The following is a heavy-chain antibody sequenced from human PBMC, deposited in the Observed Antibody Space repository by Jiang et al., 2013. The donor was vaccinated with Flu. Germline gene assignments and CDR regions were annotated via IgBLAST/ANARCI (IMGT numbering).Heavy chain of an antibody. D-gene: IGHD5-12*01. J-gene: IGHJ3*02. Sequence: SGAEVKKPGASVNGLLQGFWIHLHDYYMHWVRQAPGQGLEWMGRINPNSGGTNSAQKFQGRVTMTRDTSISTAFMELSRLTSDDTAVYFCARPMGIVPTISFDAFDIWGQGTMVTVSS. CDR1: IHLHDYY. V-gene: IGHV1-2*06. CDR2: INPNSGGT. CDR3: ARPMGIVPTISFDAFDI.